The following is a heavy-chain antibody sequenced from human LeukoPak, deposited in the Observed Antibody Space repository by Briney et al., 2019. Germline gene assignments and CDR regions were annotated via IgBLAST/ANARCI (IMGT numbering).Heavy chain of an antibody. Sequence: GESLKISCKGSGYSFTSYWIGWVRQMPGKGLEWMGIIYPGDSDTRYSPSFQGQVTISADKSISTAYLQWSSLKASDTAMYYCAGRVAVAGTGDAFDIWGQGTMVTVSS. CDR2: IYPGDSDT. CDR3: AGRVAVAGTGDAFDI. D-gene: IGHD6-19*01. J-gene: IGHJ3*02. CDR1: GYSFTSYW. V-gene: IGHV5-51*01.